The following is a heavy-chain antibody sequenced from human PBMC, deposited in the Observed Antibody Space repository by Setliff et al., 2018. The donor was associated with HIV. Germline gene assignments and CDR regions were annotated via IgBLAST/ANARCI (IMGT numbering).Heavy chain of an antibody. V-gene: IGHV4-38-2*01. Sequence: PSETLSLTCAVSGYSISSGYYWGWIRQPPGKGLEWIGSIYHSGSTYYNPSLKSRVTISVDTSKNQFSLELSSVTAADTAVYYCARPGKAYDSSGYWGYWGQGTLVTVSS. CDR3: ARPGKAYDSSGYWGY. CDR1: GYSISSGYY. J-gene: IGHJ4*02. D-gene: IGHD3-22*01. CDR2: IYHSGST.